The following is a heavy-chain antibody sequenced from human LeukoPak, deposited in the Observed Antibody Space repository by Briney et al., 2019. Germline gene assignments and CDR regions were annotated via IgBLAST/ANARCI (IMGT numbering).Heavy chain of an antibody. CDR1: GGSVSSGSHY. V-gene: IGHV4-31*03. CDR3: AASSGVTLGRF. Sequence: SQTLSLTCTVSGGSVSSGSHYYNWIRQHPGKGLEWIGYIYYTGITSYNPSLRGRVIMSVDTSMNQVSLKLNSLTAADTAVYYCAASSGVTLGRFWGQGTLVTVSS. CDR2: IYYTGIT. J-gene: IGHJ4*02. D-gene: IGHD3-16*01.